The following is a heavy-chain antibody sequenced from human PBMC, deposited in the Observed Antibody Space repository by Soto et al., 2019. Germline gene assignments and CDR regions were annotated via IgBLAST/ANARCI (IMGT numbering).Heavy chain of an antibody. Sequence: QNTLKESGPTLVKPTQTLTLTCTFSGLSLSTSEVGVGWIRQPPGKALDWLALIYWDDDKRYSPSLKSRLTITKDTSKNQVVLTMTNVDPVDTATYYCAHKNTAMAIFDYWGQGTLVSVSS. CDR1: GLSLSTSEVG. J-gene: IGHJ4*02. CDR3: AHKNTAMAIFDY. D-gene: IGHD5-18*01. V-gene: IGHV2-5*02. CDR2: IYWDDDK.